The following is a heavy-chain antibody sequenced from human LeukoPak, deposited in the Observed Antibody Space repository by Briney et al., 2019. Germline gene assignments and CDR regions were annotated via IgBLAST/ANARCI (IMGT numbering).Heavy chain of an antibody. Sequence: ASVKVSCKASGYTFTSYDINWVRQATGQGLEWMGWMNPNSGNTGYAQKFQGRVTITRNTSISTAYMELSSLRSEDTAVYYCARGVTRYDYSNYGWFDPWGQGTLVTVSS. CDR2: MNPNSGNT. V-gene: IGHV1-8*01. J-gene: IGHJ5*02. CDR3: ARGVTRYDYSNYGWFDP. D-gene: IGHD4-11*01. CDR1: GYTFTSYD.